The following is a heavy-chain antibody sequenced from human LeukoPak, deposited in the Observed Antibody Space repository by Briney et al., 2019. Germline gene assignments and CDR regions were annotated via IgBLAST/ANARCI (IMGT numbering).Heavy chain of an antibody. CDR2: SNAGNGNT. Sequence: ASVKVSCKASGYTFTSYAMHWVRQAPGQRLEWMGWSNAGNGNTKYSQEFQGRVTITRDTSASTAYMELSSLRSEDTAVYFCARGFSGPATPYFDYWGQGTLVTVSS. V-gene: IGHV1-3*02. CDR1: GYTFTSYA. J-gene: IGHJ4*02. CDR3: ARGFSGPATPYFDY. D-gene: IGHD2-15*01.